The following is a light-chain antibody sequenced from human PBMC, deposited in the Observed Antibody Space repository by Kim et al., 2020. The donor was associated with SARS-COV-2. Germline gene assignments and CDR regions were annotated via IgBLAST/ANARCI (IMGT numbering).Light chain of an antibody. Sequence: LSEGQKASLTCRATQGVINNYLACYQHTPGQASRLLIYGASTRATGIPDRFSGSGSGTDFTLTINRLEPEDFAVYYCQQYGSSPYTFGQGTKLEI. CDR3: QQYGSSPYT. CDR1: QGVINNY. CDR2: GAS. J-gene: IGKJ2*01. V-gene: IGKV3-20*01.